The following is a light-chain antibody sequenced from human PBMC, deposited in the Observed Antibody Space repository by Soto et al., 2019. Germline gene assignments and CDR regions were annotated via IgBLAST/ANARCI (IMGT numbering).Light chain of an antibody. Sequence: DIVLTHSQGTLSLSPCERASLSFSASQSVSSSYLAWYQQKPGQAPRLLIYGASNRATGIPDRFSGSGSGTDFTLTISRLEPEDFAVYYCQQYDNSPLTFGGGTKVDIK. J-gene: IGKJ4*01. CDR1: QSVSSSY. CDR3: QQYDNSPLT. CDR2: GAS. V-gene: IGKV3-20*01.